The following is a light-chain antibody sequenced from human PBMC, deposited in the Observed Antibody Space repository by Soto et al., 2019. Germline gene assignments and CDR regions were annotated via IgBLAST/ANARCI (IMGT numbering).Light chain of an antibody. J-gene: IGKJ1*01. Sequence: EIVLTQSPATLSLSPGERATLSCRASQSVSSYLAWYQQNPGQAPTLLIYDASNRATGIPSRFSGTGSGTDITLTISSLEPEDFAVYDCKPRSNWPWTFGQGTKVEIK. CDR1: QSVSSY. CDR3: KPRSNWPWT. CDR2: DAS. V-gene: IGKV3-11*01.